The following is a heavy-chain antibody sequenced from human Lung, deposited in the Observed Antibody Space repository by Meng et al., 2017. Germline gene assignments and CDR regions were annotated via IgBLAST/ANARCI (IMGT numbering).Heavy chain of an antibody. CDR1: GYTFTFYG. D-gene: IGHD3-22*01. J-gene: IGHJ4*02. CDR2: ISAYNGNT. V-gene: IGHV1-18*01. CDR3: ARRGRYYDSSGLFDY. Sequence: QVQLVQSGAEVKKPGASVRASCNVSGYTFTFYGISWVRQAPGQGLEWMGWISAYNGNTKYAQKLQDRVTMTTDTSTSTAYMELRSLRSDDTAVYYCARRGRYYDSSGLFDYWGQGTLVTVSS.